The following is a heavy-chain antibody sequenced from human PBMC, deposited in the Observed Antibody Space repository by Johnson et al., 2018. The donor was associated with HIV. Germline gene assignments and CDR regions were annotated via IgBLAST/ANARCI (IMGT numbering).Heavy chain of an antibody. CDR2: ISYDGSNK. CDR3: AREKTTPDAFDI. J-gene: IGHJ3*02. V-gene: IGHV3-30*14. D-gene: IGHD4-11*01. CDR1: GFTFSSYA. Sequence: QVQLVESGGGLVQPGGSLRLSCAASGFTFSSYAMHWVRQAPGKGLEWVAVISYDGSNKYYADSVKGRFTISRDNSKNTLYLQMTSLRAEDTAVYYCAREKTTPDAFDIWGQGTMVTVSS.